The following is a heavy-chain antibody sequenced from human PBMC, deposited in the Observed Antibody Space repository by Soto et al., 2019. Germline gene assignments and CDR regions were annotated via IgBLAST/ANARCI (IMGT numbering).Heavy chain of an antibody. CDR1: GGSISSGGYY. J-gene: IGHJ3*02. CDR2: IYYSGST. D-gene: IGHD3-3*01. Sequence: QVQLQESGPGLVKPSQTLSLTCTVSGGSISSGGYYWSWIRQHPGKGLEWIGYIYYSGSTYYNPSLKSRVTLSVDTSKNQFSLKLSSVTAADTAVYYRARGQDDFWSGYAFDIWGQGTMVTVSS. V-gene: IGHV4-31*03. CDR3: ARGQDDFWSGYAFDI.